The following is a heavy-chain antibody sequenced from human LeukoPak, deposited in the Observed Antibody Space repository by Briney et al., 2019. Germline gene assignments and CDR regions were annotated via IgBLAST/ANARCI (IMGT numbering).Heavy chain of an antibody. CDR1: GFTFSSFW. CDR3: AKDLSGVATIRGYYYYGMDV. Sequence: PGGSLRLSCAASGFTFSSFWMSWVRQAPGKGLEWVANINQDESGKYFVDSVKGRFTISRDNAKNSLYLQMNSLRAEDTALYYCAKDLSGVATIRGYYYYGMDVWGQGTTVTVSS. D-gene: IGHD5-12*01. V-gene: IGHV3-7*03. J-gene: IGHJ6*02. CDR2: INQDESGK.